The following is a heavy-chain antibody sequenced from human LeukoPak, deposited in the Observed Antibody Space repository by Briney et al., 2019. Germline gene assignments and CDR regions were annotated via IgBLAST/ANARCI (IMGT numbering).Heavy chain of an antibody. D-gene: IGHD5-24*01. CDR1: SGSISGYY. J-gene: IGHJ4*02. CDR2: INYSGST. V-gene: IGHV4-59*01. CDR3: ARATRRDGYNLDY. Sequence: SETLSLTCSVSSGSISGYYWSWIRQPPGKGLEWVGYINYSGSTNYNPSLKSRVTISVDTSRNQFSLKLSSVTAADTAVYYCARATRRDGYNLDYWGQGTLVTVSS.